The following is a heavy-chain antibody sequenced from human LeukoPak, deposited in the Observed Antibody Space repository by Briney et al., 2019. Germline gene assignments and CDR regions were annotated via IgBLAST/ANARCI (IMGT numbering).Heavy chain of an antibody. D-gene: IGHD3-10*01. J-gene: IGHJ6*03. CDR1: GYTLTNYG. CDR3: ARDGVLWFGELLYYYYYMDV. Sequence: ASVKVSCKASGYTLTNYGISWVRQAPGQGLEWMGWISAYNGNTNYAQKLQGRVTMTTDTSTSTAYMELRSLRSDDTAVYYCARDGVLWFGELLYYYYYMDVWGKGTTVTISS. V-gene: IGHV1-18*01. CDR2: ISAYNGNT.